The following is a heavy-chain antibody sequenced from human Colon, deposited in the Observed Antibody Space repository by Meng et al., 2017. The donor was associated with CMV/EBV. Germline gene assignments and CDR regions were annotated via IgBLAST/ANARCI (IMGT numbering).Heavy chain of an antibody. D-gene: IGHD4-23*01. Sequence: QVQLDESGTEVKKPGSSVKVSCTASGATFSGHVISWVRQAPGQGLEWMGGITPILQIANYAQKFQGRVTITADTSTSTTYMELSSLRSEDTAIYYCARGVGGNLPYFDYWGQGTLVTVSS. CDR3: ARGVGGNLPYFDY. CDR1: GATFSGHV. CDR2: ITPILQIA. V-gene: IGHV1-69*10. J-gene: IGHJ4*02.